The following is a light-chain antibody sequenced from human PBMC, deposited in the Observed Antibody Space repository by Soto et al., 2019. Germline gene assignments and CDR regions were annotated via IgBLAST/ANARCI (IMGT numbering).Light chain of an antibody. Sequence: EIVLTQSPGTLSLSPGERATLSCRASQSVNTNYLAWYQQKPGQAPRLLIYETSSRATGIPDRISASGSGTDFTLTISRLEPEDFAIYYCQLYGGSPRYIFGQGTKLEIK. J-gene: IGKJ2*01. CDR2: ETS. CDR3: QLYGGSPRYI. V-gene: IGKV3-20*01. CDR1: QSVNTNY.